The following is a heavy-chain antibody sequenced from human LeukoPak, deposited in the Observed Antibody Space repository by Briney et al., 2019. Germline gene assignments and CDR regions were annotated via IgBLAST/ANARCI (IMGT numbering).Heavy chain of an antibody. J-gene: IGHJ5*02. CDR2: ITGSSSFI. D-gene: IGHD3-22*01. V-gene: IGHV3-21*01. Sequence: GGSLRLSCAASGFTFSTYSMNWVRQAPGKGLEWVSSITGSSSFIYYADSVKGRFTVSRDNAKHSLHLQMNSLRAEDTAVYYCARNYDRSGYGYNWFDPWGQGTLVTVSS. CDR3: ARNYDRSGYGYNWFDP. CDR1: GFTFSTYS.